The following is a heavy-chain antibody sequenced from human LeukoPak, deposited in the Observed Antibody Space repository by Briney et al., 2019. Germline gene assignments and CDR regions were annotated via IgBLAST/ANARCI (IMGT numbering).Heavy chain of an antibody. CDR3: AKHSGYDNNFDY. CDR1: GFTFSSYA. CDR2: ISGSGGST. V-gene: IGHV3-23*01. J-gene: IGHJ4*02. Sequence: PGGSLRLSCAASGFTFSSYAVSWVRQAPGKGLEWVSAISGSGGSTYYADSVKGRFTISRDNSKNTLYLQMNSLRAEDTAVYYCAKHSGYDNNFDYWGQGTLVTVSS. D-gene: IGHD5-12*01.